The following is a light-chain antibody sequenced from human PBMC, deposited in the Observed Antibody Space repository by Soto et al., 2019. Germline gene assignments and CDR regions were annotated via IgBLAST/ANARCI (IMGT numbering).Light chain of an antibody. CDR2: AVS. CDR3: QQYDAYYT. V-gene: IGKV1-5*01. Sequence: DIQMTQSPSTLSASVVDRVTITCRASHRVIHWLSWYQQNPGKAPTLLIYAVSRLETGVPSRCSGSGSGTEFTLIIHSLQTEDFATYLCQQYDAYYTFGQGTKVAIK. CDR1: HRVIHW. J-gene: IGKJ2*01.